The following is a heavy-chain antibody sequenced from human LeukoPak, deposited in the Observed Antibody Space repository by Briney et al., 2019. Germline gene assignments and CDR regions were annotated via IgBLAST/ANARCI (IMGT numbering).Heavy chain of an antibody. J-gene: IGHJ4*02. CDR1: GLTFSSYT. CDR3: ARSGILTGFDY. D-gene: IGHD3-9*01. V-gene: IGHV3-21*01. Sequence: GGSLRLSCAASGLTFSSYTMNWVRQAPGKGLEWVSSISSSSTYIYYADSLKGRFTISRDNAKDSPSLQLNSLRAEDTAVYYCARSGILTGFDYWGQGTLVTVSS. CDR2: ISSSSTYI.